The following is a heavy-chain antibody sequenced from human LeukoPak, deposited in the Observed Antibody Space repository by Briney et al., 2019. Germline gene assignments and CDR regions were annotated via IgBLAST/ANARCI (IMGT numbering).Heavy chain of an antibody. J-gene: IGHJ4*02. CDR2: INPSGGST. V-gene: IGHV1-46*01. Sequence: ASVKVSCKASGYTFTSYYMHWVRQAPGQGLEWMGIINPSGGSTSYAQKFQGRVTMTRDTSTSTVYMELSSLRSEDTAVYYCARVSGSTYQLLYRSSSEYFDYWGQGTLVTVSS. CDR3: ARVSGSTYQLLYRSSSEYFDY. D-gene: IGHD2-2*01. CDR1: GYTFTSYY.